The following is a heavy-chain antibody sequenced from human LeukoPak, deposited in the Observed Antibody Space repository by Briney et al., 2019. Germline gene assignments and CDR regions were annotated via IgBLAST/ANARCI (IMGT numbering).Heavy chain of an antibody. CDR1: GGSISSYY. V-gene: IGHV4-59*01. J-gene: IGHJ4*02. Sequence: PSETLSLTCTVSGGSISSYYWSWIRQPPGKGLEWIGYIYYSGSTNYNPSLKSRVTISVDTSKNQFSLKLSSVTAADTAVYYCARGGREQLWFQGSYFDYWGQGTLVTVSS. CDR3: ARGGREQLWFQGSYFDY. D-gene: IGHD5-18*01. CDR2: IYYSGST.